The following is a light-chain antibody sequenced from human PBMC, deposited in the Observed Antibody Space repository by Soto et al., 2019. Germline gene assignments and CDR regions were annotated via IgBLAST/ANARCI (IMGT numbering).Light chain of an antibody. CDR2: EVS. Sequence: QSALTQPASVSGSPGQSITISCTGTSSDVGGYNYVSWYQHHPGKAPKLMIYEVSHRPSGVSDRFSGSKSGNTASLTISGLQAEDEADYYCSSYTTSTTLVVFGGGTQLTVL. V-gene: IGLV2-14*01. CDR3: SSYTTSTTLVV. J-gene: IGLJ3*02. CDR1: SSDVGGYNY.